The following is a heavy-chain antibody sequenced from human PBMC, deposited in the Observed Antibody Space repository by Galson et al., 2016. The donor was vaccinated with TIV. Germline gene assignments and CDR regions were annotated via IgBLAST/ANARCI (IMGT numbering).Heavy chain of an antibody. CDR1: GDSVSSYSAA. V-gene: IGHV6-1*01. Sequence: CAISGDSVSSYSAAWNWLRQSPSRGLEWLGRTFYRSKWYNDYAPSVKGRITINPDTSKTQFSLQLNSVTPEDTAVYYCARATPSVFGIIMTLDSWGQGTLVTVSS. CDR3: ARATPSVFGIIMTLDS. CDR2: TFYRSKWYN. D-gene: IGHD3-16*01. J-gene: IGHJ4*02.